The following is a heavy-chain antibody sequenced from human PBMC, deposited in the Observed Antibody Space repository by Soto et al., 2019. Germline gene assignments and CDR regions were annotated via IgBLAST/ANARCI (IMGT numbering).Heavy chain of an antibody. V-gene: IGHV3-7*01. D-gene: IGHD5-12*01. J-gene: IGHJ4*02. CDR1: GFTLSSYW. CDR2: TRQDGGQS. Sequence: PGGSLRLSCEASGFTLSSYWMSWIRQAPGKGLEWVANTRQDGGQSYLVDSVQGRFTISRDNAKNSVYLQMNSLRAEDTAVYYWVRDGRPGSQFASWGQGTLVTVSS. CDR3: VRDGRPGSQFAS.